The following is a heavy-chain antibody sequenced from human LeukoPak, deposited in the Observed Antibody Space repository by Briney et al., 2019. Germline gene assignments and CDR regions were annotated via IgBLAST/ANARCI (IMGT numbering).Heavy chain of an antibody. V-gene: IGHV4-4*07. CDR2: IYTSGST. J-gene: IGHJ4*02. Sequence: SETLSLTCTVSGGSISSYHWSWIRQSAGKGLEWIGRIYTSGSTNYNPSLKSRVTMSVDTSKHQFSLKLSSVTAADTAVYYCARDVVTTTGDYFDYWGQGTLVTVSS. CDR3: ARDVVTTTGDYFDY. D-gene: IGHD2-2*01. CDR1: GGSISSYH.